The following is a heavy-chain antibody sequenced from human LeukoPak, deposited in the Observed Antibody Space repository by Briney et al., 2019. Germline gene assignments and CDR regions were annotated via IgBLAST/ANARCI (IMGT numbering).Heavy chain of an antibody. CDR1: GFTFDDYA. J-gene: IGHJ4*02. CDR3: ASSSYS. Sequence: GGSLRLSCAASGFTFDDYAMHWVRQAPGKGLEWVSGISWNSGSIGYADSVKGRFTISRDNAKNSLYLQMNSLRAEDTAVYYCASSSYSWGQGTLVTVSS. V-gene: IGHV3-9*01. CDR2: ISWNSGSI. D-gene: IGHD5-12*01.